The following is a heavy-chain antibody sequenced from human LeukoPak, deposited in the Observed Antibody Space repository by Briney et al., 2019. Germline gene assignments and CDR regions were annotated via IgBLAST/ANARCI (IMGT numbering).Heavy chain of an antibody. CDR2: IYYSGST. CDR1: GGSISSSSYY. D-gene: IGHD3-22*01. CDR3: ARVEYYYDSKHAFDI. Sequence: PSETLSLTCTVSGGSISSSSYYWGWIRQPPGKGLEWIGYIYYSGSTNYNPSLKSRVTISVDTSKNQFSLKLSSVTAADTAVYYCARVEYYYDSKHAFDIWGQGTMVTVSS. V-gene: IGHV4-61*05. J-gene: IGHJ3*02.